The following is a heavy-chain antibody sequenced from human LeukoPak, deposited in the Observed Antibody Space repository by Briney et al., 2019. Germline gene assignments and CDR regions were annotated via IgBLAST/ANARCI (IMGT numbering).Heavy chain of an antibody. CDR2: INHSGST. Sequence: PSETLSLTCAVYGGSFSGYYWSWIRQPPGKGLEWIGEINHSGSTNYNPSLKSRVTISVDTSKNQFSLKLSSVTAADTAVYYCARAPPDRPDYDYVWGSYLRMGWFDPWGQGTLVTVSS. CDR1: GGSFSGYY. CDR3: ARAPPDRPDYDYVWGSYLRMGWFDP. J-gene: IGHJ5*02. V-gene: IGHV4-34*01. D-gene: IGHD3-16*02.